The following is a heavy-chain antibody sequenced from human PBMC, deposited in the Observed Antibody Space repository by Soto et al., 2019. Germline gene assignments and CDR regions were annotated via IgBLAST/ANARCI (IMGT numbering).Heavy chain of an antibody. CDR2: IYYSGST. D-gene: IGHD3-10*01. Sequence: SETLSLTCTVSGGSISSYYWSWIRQPPGKGLEWIGYIYYSGSTNYNPSLKSRVTISVDTSKNQFSLKLSSVTAVDTAVYYCERDSIRYYGSGSYDYWGQGTLVTVSS. CDR3: ERDSIRYYGSGSYDY. V-gene: IGHV4-59*01. CDR1: GGSISSYY. J-gene: IGHJ4*02.